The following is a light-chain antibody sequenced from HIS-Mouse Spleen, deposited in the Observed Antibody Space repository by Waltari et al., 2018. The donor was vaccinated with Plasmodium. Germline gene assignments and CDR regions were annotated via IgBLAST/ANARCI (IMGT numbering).Light chain of an antibody. Sequence: SYELTQPPSVSVSPGQTARITCSGNALPNKYTYWYQQNSGTAPVLVIYEDSKRPSGIPERFSGSSSGTMATLTISGAQVEDEADYYCYSTDSSGNHRVFGGGTKLTVL. V-gene: IGLV3-10*01. CDR1: ALPNKY. CDR3: YSTDSSGNHRV. J-gene: IGLJ3*02. CDR2: EDS.